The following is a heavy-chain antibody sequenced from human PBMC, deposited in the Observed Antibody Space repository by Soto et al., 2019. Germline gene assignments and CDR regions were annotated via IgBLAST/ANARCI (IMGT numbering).Heavy chain of an antibody. CDR2: ISSDGSEK. J-gene: IGHJ4*02. CDR1: GFTFSTYG. D-gene: IGHD4-17*01. Sequence: QVQLVESGGGVVQPGRSLRLSCAASGFTFSTYGVHWVRQAPGKGLEWVAVISSDGSEKYYAGSVKGRVSISRDNSKSTLYLQRDSLRAEDTAVYYCAKGAVTTSLYYFDYWGQGTLVTVSS. CDR3: AKGAVTTSLYYFDY. V-gene: IGHV3-30*18.